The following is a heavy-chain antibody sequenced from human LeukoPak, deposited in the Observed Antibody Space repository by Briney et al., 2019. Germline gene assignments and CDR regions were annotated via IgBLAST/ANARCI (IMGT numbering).Heavy chain of an antibody. V-gene: IGHV1-69*05. D-gene: IGHD6-6*01. CDR2: MIPIFGTA. Sequence: SVKVSCKASGGTFSSYAISWVRQAPGQGLGWMGGMIPIFGTANYAQKFQGRVTITTDESTSTAYMELSSLRSEDTAVYYCARGYSSSSGYLRPFDYWGQGTLVTVSS. CDR1: GGTFSSYA. CDR3: ARGYSSSSGYLRPFDY. J-gene: IGHJ4*02.